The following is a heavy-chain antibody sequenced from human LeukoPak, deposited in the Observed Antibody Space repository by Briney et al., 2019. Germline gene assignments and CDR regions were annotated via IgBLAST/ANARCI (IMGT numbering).Heavy chain of an antibody. CDR2: IYSGGDT. J-gene: IGHJ4*02. V-gene: IGHV3-53*01. Sequence: GGSLRLSCTASGFTFGDYAMSWVRQAPGKGLEWVSVIYSGGDTHYADSVKGRFTISRDNSKNTLYLQMNSLRAEDTAVYFCAGDTYKINYWGQGTLVTVSS. CDR1: GFTFGDYA. D-gene: IGHD5-24*01. CDR3: AGDTYKINY.